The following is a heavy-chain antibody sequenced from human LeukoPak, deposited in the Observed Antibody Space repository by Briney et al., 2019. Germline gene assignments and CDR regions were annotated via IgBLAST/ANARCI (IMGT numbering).Heavy chain of an antibody. J-gene: IGHJ5*02. D-gene: IGHD2-2*01. CDR1: GFTFSSNW. CDR2: RKQEGSDK. V-gene: IGHV3-7*01. Sequence: GGSLRLSCAHSGFTFSSNWMSWVRPAPGRGREWVTNRKQEGSDKDCVDSVKGRFTSSRDNAKNALYLQINSLRAEDTAVYCCARGFRYQLKDPWGQGTLVTVSS. CDR3: ARGFRYQLKDP.